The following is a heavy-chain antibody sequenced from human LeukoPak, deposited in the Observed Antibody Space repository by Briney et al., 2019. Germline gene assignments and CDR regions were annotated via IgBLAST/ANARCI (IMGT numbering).Heavy chain of an antibody. J-gene: IGHJ4*02. V-gene: IGHV3-20*04. Sequence: GGSLRLSCAASGFTFDDYGMTWVRQVPGKVLEWLSDIDYNGGNTGYADSVKGRFTISRDNAKNSLFLQMDSLRAEDTALYYCARSSYYDTTDYFDYWGQGTLVTVSS. CDR2: IDYNGGNT. CDR1: GFTFDDYG. D-gene: IGHD3-10*01. CDR3: ARSSYYDTTDYFDY.